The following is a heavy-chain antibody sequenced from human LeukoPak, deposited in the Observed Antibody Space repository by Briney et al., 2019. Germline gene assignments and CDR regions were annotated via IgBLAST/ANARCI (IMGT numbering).Heavy chain of an antibody. CDR1: GFTFSSYA. J-gene: IGHJ4*02. V-gene: IGHV3-30-3*01. CDR2: ISYDGSNK. Sequence: GGSLRLSCAASGFTFSSYAMHWVRQAPGKGLEWVAVISYDGSNKYYADSVKGRFTISRDNSKNTLYLQMSSLRAEDTAVYYCASPGLRYGDYDYFDYWGQGTLVTVSS. CDR3: ASPGLRYGDYDYFDY. D-gene: IGHD4-17*01.